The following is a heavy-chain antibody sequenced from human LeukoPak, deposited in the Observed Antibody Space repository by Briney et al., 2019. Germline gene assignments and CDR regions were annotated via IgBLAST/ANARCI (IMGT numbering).Heavy chain of an antibody. D-gene: IGHD3-3*01. CDR2: IYSGGST. Sequence: GGSLRLSCAASGFTVSSNYMSWVRQAPGKGLEWVSVIYSGGSTYYADSVKGRFTISRDNSKNTLHLQMNSLRAEDTAVYYCAKTEGLRFLEWSFDYWGQGTLVTVSS. J-gene: IGHJ4*02. V-gene: IGHV3-53*05. CDR1: GFTVSSNY. CDR3: AKTEGLRFLEWSFDY.